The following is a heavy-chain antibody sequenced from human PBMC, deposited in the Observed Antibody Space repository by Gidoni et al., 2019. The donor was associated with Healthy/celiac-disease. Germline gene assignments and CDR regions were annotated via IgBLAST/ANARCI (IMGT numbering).Heavy chain of an antibody. V-gene: IGHV4-34*01. J-gene: IGHJ6*02. CDR1: GRSVSGYY. CDR3: ARVKYSSGWYNYYYGMDV. D-gene: IGHD6-19*01. CDR2: INHSGST. Sequence: QVQLPQWGAGLLKPSETLSLTSAVYGRSVSGYYWSWIRQPPGKGLEWIGEINHSGSTNYNPSLKSRVTISVDTSKNQFSLKLSSVTAADTAVYYCARVKYSSGWYNYYYGMDVWGQGTTVTVSS.